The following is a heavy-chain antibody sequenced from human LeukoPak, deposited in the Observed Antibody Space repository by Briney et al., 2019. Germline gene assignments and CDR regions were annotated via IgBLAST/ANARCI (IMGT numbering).Heavy chain of an antibody. J-gene: IGHJ4*02. CDR2: ISSSGSTI. Sequence: GGSLRLSCAASGFMFDDYGMSWVRQGPGKGLEWVSYISSSGSTIYYADSVKGRFTISRDNSKNTLYLQMNSLRAEDTAVYYCAKDYSDSSGYFRVPHVFDFWGQGTLVTVSS. D-gene: IGHD3-22*01. V-gene: IGHV3-48*03. CDR3: AKDYSDSSGYFRVPHVFDF. CDR1: GFMFDDYG.